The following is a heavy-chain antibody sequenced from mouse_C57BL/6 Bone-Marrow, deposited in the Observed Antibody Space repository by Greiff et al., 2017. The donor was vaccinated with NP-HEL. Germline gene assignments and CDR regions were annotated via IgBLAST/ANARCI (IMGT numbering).Heavy chain of an antibody. CDR3: ARCDYDGGYYFDY. CDR1: GYTFTSYW. Sequence: QVQLQQPGAELVMPGASVKLSCKASGYTFTSYWMHWVKQRPGQGLEWIGEIDPSDSYTNYNQKFKGKSTLTVDKSSSTAYMQLSSLTSEDSAVYYCARCDYDGGYYFDYWGQGTTLTVSS. J-gene: IGHJ2*01. V-gene: IGHV1-69*01. D-gene: IGHD2-4*01. CDR2: IDPSDSYT.